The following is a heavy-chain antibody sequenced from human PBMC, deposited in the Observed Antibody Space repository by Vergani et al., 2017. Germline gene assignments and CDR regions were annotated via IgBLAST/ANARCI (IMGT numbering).Heavy chain of an antibody. V-gene: IGHV4-34*01. CDR1: GGSFTSYH. Sequence: QVQLQQWGGGLLKPSETLSLTCVVNGGSFTSYHWTWIRQSPGEELEGFGDIDHTGRPDYNPSLKSRLTMSVDKSRNQFSLTLNSVTATDTAIYFCARVNTETNGHLYYYYYMDVWGQGTAVTVS. J-gene: IGHJ6*03. D-gene: IGHD4-11*01. CDR3: ARVNTETNGHLYYYYYMDV. CDR2: IDHTGRP.